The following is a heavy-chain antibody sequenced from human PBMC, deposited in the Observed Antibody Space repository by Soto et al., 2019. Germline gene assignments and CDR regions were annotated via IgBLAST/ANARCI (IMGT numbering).Heavy chain of an antibody. CDR1: GGSVSSGSFY. J-gene: IGHJ4*02. D-gene: IGHD6-19*01. CDR2: IYYSGRT. V-gene: IGHV4-61*01. CDR3: ARSARGSGGX. Sequence: SDTLSLTFTVSGGSVSSGSFYWSRIRQPPGKGLEWIGYIYYSGRTKYNYSLRSRVTISVDTSKNQFSLKLTSVTAAETAVYYCARSARGSGGXGGQGTLVTVSX.